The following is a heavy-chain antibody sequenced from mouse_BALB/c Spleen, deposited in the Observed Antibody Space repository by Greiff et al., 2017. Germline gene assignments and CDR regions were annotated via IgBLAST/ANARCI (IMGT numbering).Heavy chain of an antibody. J-gene: IGHJ3*01. CDR3: APRVDGNSFAD. V-gene: IGHV3-2*02. CDR2: ISYSGST. D-gene: IGHD2-1*01. CDR1: GYSITSDYA. Sequence: VQLKESGPGLVKPSQSLSLTCTVTGYSITSDYAWNWSRPFPGNKLEWMGYISYSGSTSYNPSLKSRISITRDTSKNQFFLQLNSVTTEDTATYYCAPRVDGNSFADWGEGTLVTVSA.